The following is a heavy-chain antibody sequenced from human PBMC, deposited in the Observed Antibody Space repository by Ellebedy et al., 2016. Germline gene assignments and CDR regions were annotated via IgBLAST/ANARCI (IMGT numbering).Heavy chain of an antibody. CDR2: ISAGSDNT. CDR3: RQGHYADY. CDR1: GFTFSNFF. Sequence: GESLKISXATSGFTFSNFFMSWVRQTPGKGLEWVSTISAGSDNTRFADSVKGRSTVSRDNSRNTVYLRMNNLRVEDTALYYCRQGHYADYWGQGTLVTVSS. J-gene: IGHJ4*02. V-gene: IGHV3-23*01.